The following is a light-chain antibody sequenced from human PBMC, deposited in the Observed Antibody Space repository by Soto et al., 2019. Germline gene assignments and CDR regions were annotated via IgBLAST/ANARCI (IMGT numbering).Light chain of an antibody. V-gene: IGLV1-44*01. J-gene: IGLJ3*02. CDR3: ATWDDSLNAWV. CDR1: NSNIGSYT. Sequence: QSVLTQPPSASGTPGQRVTISCSGRNSNIGSYTVNWYLQLPGTAPKLLIYIDNQRPSGVPDRFSGSKSGTSASLAISGLQSEDEADYYCATWDDSLNAWVFGGGTKLTVL. CDR2: IDN.